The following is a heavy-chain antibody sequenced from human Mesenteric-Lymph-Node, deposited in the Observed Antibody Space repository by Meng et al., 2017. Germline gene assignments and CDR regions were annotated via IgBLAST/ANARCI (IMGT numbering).Heavy chain of an antibody. Sequence: SETLSLTCAVYGGSFSGYYWSWIRQPPGKGLEWFGVINHSGSTNYNPSLKSRVTTSVDTSKNKLSLKQSSVSATDTAVYYCARGKYCGSYSRRDPGRTRYFDYWGQGTLVTVSS. J-gene: IGHJ4*02. CDR1: GGSFSGYY. V-gene: IGHV4-34*01. CDR3: ARGKYCGSYSRRDPGRTRYFDY. D-gene: IGHD1-26*01. CDR2: INHSGST.